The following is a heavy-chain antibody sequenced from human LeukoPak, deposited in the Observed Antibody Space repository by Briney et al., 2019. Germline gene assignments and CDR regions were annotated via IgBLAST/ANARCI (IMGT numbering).Heavy chain of an antibody. V-gene: IGHV3-21*04. Sequence: NPGGSLRLSCAASGFTFSSYSMNWVRQAPGKGLEWVSSISSSSSYIYYADSVKGRLTISRDNAKNSLYLQMNSLRAEDTAVYYCARDWSYGDYVWGSYRYVFGYWGQGTLVTVSS. CDR2: ISSSSSYI. D-gene: IGHD3-16*02. J-gene: IGHJ4*02. CDR3: ARDWSYGDYVWGSYRYVFGY. CDR1: GFTFSSYS.